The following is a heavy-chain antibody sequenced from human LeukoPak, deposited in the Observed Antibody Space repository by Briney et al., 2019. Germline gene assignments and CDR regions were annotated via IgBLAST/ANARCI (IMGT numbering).Heavy chain of an antibody. J-gene: IGHJ4*02. V-gene: IGHV3-73*01. CDR3: TRLDPYSSSFPVLDY. CDR2: IRSKANSYAT. D-gene: IGHD6-6*01. CDR1: GFTSSGSA. Sequence: GGSLKPSRAASGFTSSGSAMHWVRQASGKGLEWVGRIRSKANSYATAYAASVKGRFTISRDDSKNTAYLQMNSLKTEDTAVYYCTRLDPYSSSFPVLDYWGQGTLVTVSS.